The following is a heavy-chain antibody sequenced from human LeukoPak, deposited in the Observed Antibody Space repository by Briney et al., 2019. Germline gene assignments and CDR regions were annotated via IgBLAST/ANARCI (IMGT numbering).Heavy chain of an antibody. V-gene: IGHV1-2*02. Sequence: ASVKVSCKTSGYTFTGYYIHWVRQAPGQGPEWMGWINPNSGGTNYPQKFQGRVTMTRDTSISTAYMEVSRLRSDDTAVYYRASGPPTTVRVGFYYSDYWGQGTLVTVSS. CDR1: GYTFTGYY. CDR3: ASGPPTTVRVGFYYSDY. CDR2: INPNSGGT. D-gene: IGHD4-17*01. J-gene: IGHJ4*02.